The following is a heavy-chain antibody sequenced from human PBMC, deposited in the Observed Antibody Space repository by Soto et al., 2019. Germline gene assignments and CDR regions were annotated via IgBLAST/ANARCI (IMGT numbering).Heavy chain of an antibody. Sequence: QVQLVESGGGVVQPGRSLRLSCAASGFTFSSYGMHWVRQAPGKGLEWVAVIWYDGSNKYYADSVKGRFTISRDNSKNTLYLQMNSLRAEDTAVYYCVRDHSNYDAFDIWGQGTMVTVSS. D-gene: IGHD2-15*01. V-gene: IGHV3-33*01. CDR3: VRDHSNYDAFDI. J-gene: IGHJ3*02. CDR2: IWYDGSNK. CDR1: GFTFSSYG.